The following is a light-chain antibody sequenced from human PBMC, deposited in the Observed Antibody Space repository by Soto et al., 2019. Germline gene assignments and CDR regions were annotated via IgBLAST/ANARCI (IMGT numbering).Light chain of an antibody. CDR1: QSVLYSSNNKNY. CDR3: QQYYSTPIT. V-gene: IGKV4-1*01. CDR2: WAS. J-gene: IGKJ5*01. Sequence: DIVMTQSPDXLAVSLGERATINCKSSQSVLYSSNNKNYLTWYQQKPGQPPKLLIYWASTRESGVPDRFSGSGSGTDFTLTISSLQAEDVAVYYCQQYYSTPITFGQGTRLEIK.